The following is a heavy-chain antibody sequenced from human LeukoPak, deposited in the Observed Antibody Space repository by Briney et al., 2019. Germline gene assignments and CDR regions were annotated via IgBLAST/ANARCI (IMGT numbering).Heavy chain of an antibody. Sequence: GESLTLSCPVSGALRGYWITWVRQPPGKGLEWVANVHPGGSKKYYADSVRGRFPISRDTARDLVFLKLNTLRGGDTAVYYCARVLYGGTFDYWGQGSLVTVSS. D-gene: IGHD4-23*01. J-gene: IGHJ4*02. CDR1: GALRGYW. CDR2: VHPGGSKK. CDR3: ARVLYGGTFDY. V-gene: IGHV3-7*01.